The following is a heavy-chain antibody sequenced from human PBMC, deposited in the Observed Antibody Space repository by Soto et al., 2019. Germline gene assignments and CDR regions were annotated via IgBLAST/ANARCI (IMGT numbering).Heavy chain of an antibody. J-gene: IGHJ5*02. CDR2: ISDTGDNT. Sequence: EVQLLESGGGLVQPGGSLRLSCAASGFTFSRSAMNWVRQAPGKGLEWVSLISDTGDNTYYPDSVKGRFSIFRDNSKNMLYLQMNSLRVEDTAVYYCARDGATRAWFGPWGQGTLVIVSS. CDR1: GFTFSRSA. D-gene: IGHD1-26*01. V-gene: IGHV3-23*01. CDR3: ARDGATRAWFGP.